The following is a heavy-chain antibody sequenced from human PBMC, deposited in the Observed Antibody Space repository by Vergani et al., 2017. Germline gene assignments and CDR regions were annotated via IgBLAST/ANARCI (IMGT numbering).Heavy chain of an antibody. CDR2: IKQDGSEK. J-gene: IGHJ4*02. V-gene: IGHV3-7*01. CDR1: GFTFRSYW. Sequence: EVQLVESGGGLVQPGGSLRLSCVASGFTFRSYWMSWVRQAPGKGLEWVANIKQDGSEKYYVDSVKGRFTISRDNAKNSLYLQMNSLRAEDTAVYYCARGSGNDYWGQGTLATVSS. D-gene: IGHD6-25*01. CDR3: ARGSGNDY.